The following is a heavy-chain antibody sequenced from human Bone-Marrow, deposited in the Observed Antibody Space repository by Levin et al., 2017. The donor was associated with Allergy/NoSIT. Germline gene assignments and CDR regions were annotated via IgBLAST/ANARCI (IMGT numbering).Heavy chain of an antibody. CDR3: TRATTSTSFLDY. Sequence: PGGSLRLSCAASGLTFSGSALHWVRQASGKGLEWVGRIRSKPNNYATAYAASVKGRFTISRDDSKNTAYLQMTSLKTEDTALYYCTRATTSTSFLDYWGQGALVTVSS. J-gene: IGHJ4*02. CDR1: GLTFSGSA. CDR2: IRSKPNNYAT. V-gene: IGHV3-73*01. D-gene: IGHD1-7*01.